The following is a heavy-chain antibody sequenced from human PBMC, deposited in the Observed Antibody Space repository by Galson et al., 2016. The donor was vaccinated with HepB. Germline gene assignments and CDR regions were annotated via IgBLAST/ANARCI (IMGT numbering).Heavy chain of an antibody. CDR3: AVDQRGDSSVYVNSNYFYGEDV. CDR2: IWYDGSNK. J-gene: IGHJ6*02. CDR1: GITFNTYG. D-gene: IGHD3-22*01. V-gene: IGHV3-33*01. Sequence: SLRLSCAASGITFNTYGMHWVRQAPGKGLEWVAVIWYDGSNKYYADSVKGRFTISRDNSKNTVYLQITRLRAEDTAVYYCAVDQRGDSSVYVNSNYFYGEDVWGQGTTVIVSS.